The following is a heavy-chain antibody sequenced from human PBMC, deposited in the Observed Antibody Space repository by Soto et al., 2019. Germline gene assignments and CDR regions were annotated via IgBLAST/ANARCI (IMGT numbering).Heavy chain of an antibody. J-gene: IGHJ4*02. D-gene: IGHD3-16*01. CDR3: AGRLTTAASLDY. V-gene: IGHV3-53*01. CDR1: GFTVSNNH. CDR2: VHGGGST. Sequence: VQLVESGGGLIQPGGSLRLSCAASGFTVSNNHMTWVRQAAGKGLELVSFVHGGGSTSYADSVKGRFTISRDNSKNTLYLQMDSLRAEDTAIYYCAGRLTTAASLDYWGRGTLVTVSP.